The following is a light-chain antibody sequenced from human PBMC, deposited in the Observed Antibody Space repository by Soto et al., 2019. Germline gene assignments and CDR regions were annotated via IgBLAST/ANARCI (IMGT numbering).Light chain of an antibody. CDR1: QGISNY. J-gene: IGKJ4*01. CDR2: AAS. CDR3: QKYNSAPRT. Sequence: DIQMTQSPSSLSASVGDRVTITCRASQGISNYLAWYQQKPGKVPKLLIYAASTLHSGVPSRFSDSGSGTDFTLTISSLQPEDVATYYCQKYNSAPRTFGGGTKVEIK. V-gene: IGKV1-27*01.